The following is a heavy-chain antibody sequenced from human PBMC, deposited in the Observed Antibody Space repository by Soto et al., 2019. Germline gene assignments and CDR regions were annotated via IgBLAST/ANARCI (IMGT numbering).Heavy chain of an antibody. CDR3: ARDPSGITGTLDD. J-gene: IGHJ4*02. D-gene: IGHD1-20*01. CDR2: INVGNGFT. V-gene: IGHV1-3*01. Sequence: ASVKGSCKASGYTLTNYAVHWVRQAPGQRLEWMGWINVGNGFTKYSQGFQGRVTFTRDTSASTAYMELSSLRSEDTAVYYCARDPSGITGTLDDWGKGTLVTVSS. CDR1: GYTLTNYA.